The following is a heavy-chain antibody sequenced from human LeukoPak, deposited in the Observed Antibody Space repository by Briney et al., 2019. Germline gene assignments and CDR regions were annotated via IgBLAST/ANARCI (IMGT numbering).Heavy chain of an antibody. D-gene: IGHD5-24*01. J-gene: IGHJ4*02. CDR1: GFTFSSYW. CDR3: TRVGYIDEGIDY. V-gene: IGHV3-7*04. CDR2: IKQDGSKK. Sequence: GGSLRLSCAASGFTFSSYWMHWVRQAPGKGLEWVANIKQDGSKKSYVDSVKGRFTISRDNAKNSLYLQMNSLRAEDTAIYYCTRVGYIDEGIDYWGQGTLVTVSS.